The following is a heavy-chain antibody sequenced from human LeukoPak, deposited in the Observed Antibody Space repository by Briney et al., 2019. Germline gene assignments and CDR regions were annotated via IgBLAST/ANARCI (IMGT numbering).Heavy chain of an antibody. V-gene: IGHV3-53*01. Sequence: GGSLRLSCAASLFTVSSNYMSWVCQAPGKGLEWGSVIYSSGSTYYADSVKCRFTISRDNSNNTLYLQMNSLRAEDTAVYYCASTTVGYSYGNRWTNFDYWGQGTLVTVSS. J-gene: IGHJ4*02. CDR2: IYSSGST. CDR1: LFTVSSNY. D-gene: IGHD5-18*01. CDR3: ASTTVGYSYGNRWTNFDY.